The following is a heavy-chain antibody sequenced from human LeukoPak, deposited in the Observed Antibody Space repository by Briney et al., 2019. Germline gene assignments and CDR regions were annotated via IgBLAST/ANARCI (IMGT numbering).Heavy chain of an antibody. CDR1: GFTFDDYG. Sequence: GGSLRLSCAASGFTFDDYGMTWVRQAPGKGLEWVSGINWNGGTTGYADSVRGRSTMSRDNAKNSLFLQMNSLRAEDTALYYCARAHYYGSGSCDYWGQGTLVTVSS. CDR2: INWNGGTT. J-gene: IGHJ4*02. CDR3: ARAHYYGSGSCDY. V-gene: IGHV3-20*04. D-gene: IGHD3-10*01.